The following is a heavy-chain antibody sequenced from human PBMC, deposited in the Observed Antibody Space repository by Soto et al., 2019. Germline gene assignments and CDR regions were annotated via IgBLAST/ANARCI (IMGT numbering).Heavy chain of an antibody. Sequence: EVQLVETGGGLIQPGGSLRLSCAASGLTVSSNYMSWVRQAPGKGLEWVSVIYSGGSTYYADSVKGRFTISRDNSRNTLYLEMNFLRAEDTAVYYCAREGYHDTSGLDVWGQGTTVTVSS. CDR3: AREGYHDTSGLDV. V-gene: IGHV3-53*02. D-gene: IGHD3-22*01. CDR1: GLTVSSNY. J-gene: IGHJ6*02. CDR2: IYSGGST.